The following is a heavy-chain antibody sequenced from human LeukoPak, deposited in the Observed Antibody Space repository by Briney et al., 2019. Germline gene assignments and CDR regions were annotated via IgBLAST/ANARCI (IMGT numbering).Heavy chain of an antibody. CDR3: AKGLGWFGELHLDY. D-gene: IGHD3-10*01. CDR1: GFTFNIFA. J-gene: IGHJ4*02. Sequence: GGSLRLSCAASGFTFNIFAMSWVRQAPGRGLEWVSSISSSSSYIYYADSVKGRFTISRDNAKNSLYPQMNSLRAEDTAVYYCAKGLGWFGELHLDYWGQGTLVTVSS. V-gene: IGHV3-21*01. CDR2: ISSSSSYI.